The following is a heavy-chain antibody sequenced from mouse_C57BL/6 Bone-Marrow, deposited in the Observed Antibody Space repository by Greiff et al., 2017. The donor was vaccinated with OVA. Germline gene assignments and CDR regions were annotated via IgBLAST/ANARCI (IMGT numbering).Heavy chain of an antibody. CDR3: ARRVAY. V-gene: IGHV1-61*01. CDR1: GYTFTSYW. Sequence: VQLQQPGAELVRPGSSVKLSCKASGYTFTSYWMDWVKQRPGQGLAWIGNIYPSDSETHYNQKFKDKATLTVDKSSSTAYMQLSSLTSEDSAVYYCARRVAYWGQGTLVTVSA. J-gene: IGHJ3*01. CDR2: IYPSDSET.